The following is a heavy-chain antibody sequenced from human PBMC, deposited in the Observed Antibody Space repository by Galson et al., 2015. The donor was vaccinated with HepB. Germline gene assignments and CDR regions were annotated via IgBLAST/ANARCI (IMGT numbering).Heavy chain of an antibody. CDR1: GGSIRSISYY. CDR2: IYYSGTT. V-gene: IGHV4-39*01. J-gene: IGHJ4*02. D-gene: IGHD2-2*01. CDR3: VSGGNILYCTSTSCYWDY. Sequence: SETLSLTCTVSGGSIRSISYYWGWIRQPPGKGLEWIASIYYSGTTYYSPSLKSRVTMSIDTSRNQFSLRLSSVTAADTAVYYCVSGGNILYCTSTSCYWDYWGQGALVTVSS.